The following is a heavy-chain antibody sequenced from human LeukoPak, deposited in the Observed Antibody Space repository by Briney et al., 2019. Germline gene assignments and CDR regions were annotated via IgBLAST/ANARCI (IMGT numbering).Heavy chain of an antibody. Sequence: GGSLRLSCAASGFTFSSFAMSWVRHAPGKRLEWGSTVNDDGGGTYYADSVKGRFTISRDNSKNTLYLQMNSLRADDTAVYYCAKGHTAGALYYFDYWGQGTLVTVSS. V-gene: IGHV3-23*01. J-gene: IGHJ4*02. CDR2: VNDDGGGT. CDR3: AKGHTAGALYYFDY. D-gene: IGHD1-26*01. CDR1: GFTFSSFA.